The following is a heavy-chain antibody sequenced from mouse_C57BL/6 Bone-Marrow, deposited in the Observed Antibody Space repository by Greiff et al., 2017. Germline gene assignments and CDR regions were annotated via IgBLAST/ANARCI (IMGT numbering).Heavy chain of an antibody. J-gene: IGHJ1*03. D-gene: IGHD2-13*01. Sequence: EVQRVESGPELVKPGASVKISCKASGYSFTGYYLDWVKQSPEKSLEWIGEINPSTGGTTYNKKFKAKATLTVDKSSSTAYMQLKSLTPEDSAIYYCARVTGWYFDVWGTGTTVTVSS. CDR3: ARVTGWYFDV. V-gene: IGHV1-42*01. CDR2: INPSTGGT. CDR1: GYSFTGYY.